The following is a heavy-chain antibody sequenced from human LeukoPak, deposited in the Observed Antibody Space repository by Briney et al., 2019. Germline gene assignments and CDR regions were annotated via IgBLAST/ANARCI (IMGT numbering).Heavy chain of an antibody. D-gene: IGHD3-10*01. CDR2: ISPSGGST. CDR3: ARDLTMVRVSGWFDP. CDR1: GYTFTSYY. J-gene: IGHJ5*02. V-gene: IGHV1-46*01. Sequence: ASVKVSCKASGYTFTSYYMHWVRQAPGQGLEWMGIISPSGGSTSYAQKFQGRVTMTRDTSTSTVYMELSSLRSEDTAVYYCARDLTMVRVSGWFDPWGQGTLVTVSS.